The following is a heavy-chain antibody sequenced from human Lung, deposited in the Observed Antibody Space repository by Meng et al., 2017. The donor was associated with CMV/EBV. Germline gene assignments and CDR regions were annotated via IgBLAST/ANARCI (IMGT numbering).Heavy chain of an antibody. J-gene: IGHJ4*02. Sequence: ASXXVSXKASGHSFTDYYIHWVRQAPGQGLEWMGWINPNSGGTNYAENFQGRVTMNRDTSISTASMELNRLRSEDTAVYYCARDRFRTVRGLFSYWGQGTLVTVSS. D-gene: IGHD3-10*01. CDR1: GHSFTDYY. V-gene: IGHV1-2*02. CDR3: ARDRFRTVRGLFSY. CDR2: INPNSGGT.